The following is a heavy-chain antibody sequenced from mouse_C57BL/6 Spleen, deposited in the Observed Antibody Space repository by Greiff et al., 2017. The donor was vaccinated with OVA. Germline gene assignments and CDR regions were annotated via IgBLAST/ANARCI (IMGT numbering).Heavy chain of an antibody. J-gene: IGHJ2*01. CDR1: GYAFSSSW. CDR2: IYPGDGAT. V-gene: IGHV1-82*01. CDR3: ARGGADFYFDY. Sequence: VKLQQSGPELVKPGASVKISCKASGYAFSSSWMNWVKPRPGKGLVWIGRIYPGDGATNYNGKFKGKATLTADKSSSTAYMQLSSLTSEDSAVYFCARGGADFYFDYWGQGTTLTVSS.